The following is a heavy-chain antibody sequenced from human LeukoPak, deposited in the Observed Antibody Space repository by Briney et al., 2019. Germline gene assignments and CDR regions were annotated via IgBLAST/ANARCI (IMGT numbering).Heavy chain of an antibody. CDR2: IYHSGST. J-gene: IGHJ4*02. D-gene: IGHD1-26*01. V-gene: IGHV4-38-2*01. Sequence: PSETLFLTCAVSGYSISSGYYCGWIRQPPGKGLEWIGSIYHSGSTYYNPSLKSRVTISVDTSKNQSSLKLSSVTAADTAVYYCARAYSGSYPYYFDYWGQGTLVTVSS. CDR1: GYSISSGYY. CDR3: ARAYSGSYPYYFDY.